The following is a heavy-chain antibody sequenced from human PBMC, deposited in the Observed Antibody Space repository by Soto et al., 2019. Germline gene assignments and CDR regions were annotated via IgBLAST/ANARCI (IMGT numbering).Heavy chain of an antibody. CDR1: GGTFSSFG. CDR2: IIPVFGRP. Sequence: ASVKVSCKASGGTFSSFGISWVRQAPGQGLEWMGGIIPVFGRPNYAQRFRGRLTITADESTNTSYMELIDLTSEDTAVYYCAREASGYDFWGQGTQFTVSS. J-gene: IGHJ1*01. D-gene: IGHD5-12*01. V-gene: IGHV1-69*13. CDR3: AREASGYDF.